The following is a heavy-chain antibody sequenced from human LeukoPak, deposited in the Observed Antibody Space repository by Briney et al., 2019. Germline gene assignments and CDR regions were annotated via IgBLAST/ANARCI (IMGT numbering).Heavy chain of an antibody. CDR3: AREILAPGKTHDY. V-gene: IGHV3-30*02. Sequence: PGGSLRLSCAASRFTLSGYGMHWVRQAPNKGLEWVAFIRYDGSNKYYAESMKGRFTISRDNAKNSLYLQMNSLRAEDTAEYYCAREILAPGKTHDYWGQGTLVTVSS. CDR2: IRYDGSNK. CDR1: RFTLSGYG. J-gene: IGHJ4*02.